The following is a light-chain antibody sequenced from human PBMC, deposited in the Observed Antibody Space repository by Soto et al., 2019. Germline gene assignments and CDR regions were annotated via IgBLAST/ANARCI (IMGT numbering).Light chain of an antibody. CDR3: QLYASSLT. CDR1: QSVDSAF. V-gene: IGKV3-20*01. J-gene: IGKJ1*01. CDR2: GAS. Sequence: EIVLTQSPGSLSLSLGERATLSCRASQSVDSAFFAWYQQKPGQPPRLLMYGASRRATGIPDRFSGSGSGTDFTLTISRLEPEDFAVYYCQLYASSLTCGQGTKVEI.